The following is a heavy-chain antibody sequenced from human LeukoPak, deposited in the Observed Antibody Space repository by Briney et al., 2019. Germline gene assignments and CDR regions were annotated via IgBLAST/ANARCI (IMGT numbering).Heavy chain of an antibody. CDR2: ISYDGSNK. Sequence: VRSLRLSCAASGFSLRSYAMHWVRQAPRKGLEWVAVISYDGSNKYYADSVKGRFTISRDNSKNTLYLQMNSLRAEDTAVYYCARSDDESYSSGWYWFDPWGQGTLVTVSS. CDR1: GFSLRSYA. D-gene: IGHD6-19*01. V-gene: IGHV3-30-3*01. J-gene: IGHJ5*02. CDR3: ARSDDESYSSGWYWFDP.